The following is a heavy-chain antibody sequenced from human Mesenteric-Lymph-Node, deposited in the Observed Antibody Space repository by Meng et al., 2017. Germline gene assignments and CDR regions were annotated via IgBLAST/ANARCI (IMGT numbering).Heavy chain of an antibody. CDR2: VSGSGVSA. CDR3: AKEGGARGSPLFDF. CDR1: GFTFNKYA. D-gene: IGHD3-10*01. Sequence: GESLKISCVASGFTFNKYAMSWVRQAPGMGLEWVSGVSGSGVSAKYADAVVGRFSISRDNSMNTLYLQMTSLRVEDTAIYYCAKEGGARGSPLFDFWGQGTLVTVSS. V-gene: IGHV3-23*01. J-gene: IGHJ4*02.